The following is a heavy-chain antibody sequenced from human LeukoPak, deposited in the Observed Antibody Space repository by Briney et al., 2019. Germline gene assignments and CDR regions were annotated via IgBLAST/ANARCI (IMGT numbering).Heavy chain of an antibody. CDR3: ARGVGVTIRTSNFDY. CDR2: ISTTSDYI. D-gene: IGHD1-26*01. CDR1: GFTFSSYA. J-gene: IGHJ4*02. Sequence: PGASLRLSCAAPGFTFSSYAMSWVRQAPGKGLEWVSFISTTSDYIYYAGSVKGRFTVSRDNAKNSLFLQMNSLRAKDTAVYYCARGVGVTIRTSNFDYWGQGTLVTASS. V-gene: IGHV3-21*01.